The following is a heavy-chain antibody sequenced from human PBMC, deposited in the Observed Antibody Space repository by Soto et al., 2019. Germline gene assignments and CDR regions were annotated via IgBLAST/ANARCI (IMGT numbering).Heavy chain of an antibody. D-gene: IGHD4-17*01. J-gene: IGHJ1*01. V-gene: IGHV3-30*18. Sequence: QVQLVESGGGVVQPGRSLRLSCAASGFTFSSYGMHWVRQAPGKGLEWVAVISYDGSNKYYADSVKGRFTISRDNSKNTLYLQMISLRAEDTAVYYCAKGIFYGDYALAEYFQHWGQGTLVTVSS. CDR3: AKGIFYGDYALAEYFQH. CDR2: ISYDGSNK. CDR1: GFTFSSYG.